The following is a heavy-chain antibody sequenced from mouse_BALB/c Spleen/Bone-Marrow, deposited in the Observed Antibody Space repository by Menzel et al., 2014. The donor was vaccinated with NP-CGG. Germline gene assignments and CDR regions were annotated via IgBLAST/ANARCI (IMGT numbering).Heavy chain of an antibody. CDR2: INPGSGGT. D-gene: IGHD2-2*01. J-gene: IGHJ2*01. V-gene: IGHV1-54*03. Sequence: VQLQQSGAELVRPGTSVQVSCKASGYAFTNYLIEWVKQRPGQGLEWIGVINPGSGGTNYNEKFKGKATLTADNPSNTAYMHLSSLTSDDSAVYFCARGGHGSYWGQGTTLTVSS. CDR1: GYAFTNYL. CDR3: ARGGHGSY.